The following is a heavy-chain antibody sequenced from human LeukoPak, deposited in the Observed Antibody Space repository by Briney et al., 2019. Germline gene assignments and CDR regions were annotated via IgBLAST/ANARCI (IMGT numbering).Heavy chain of an antibody. V-gene: IGHV3-53*01. CDR3: ARSLRVRGVPDYMDV. J-gene: IGHJ6*03. D-gene: IGHD3-10*01. CDR2: IYKSAIT. CDR1: GFTVSSNY. Sequence: GGSLRLSCAASGFTVSSNYMTWVRQAPGKGLEWLSVIYKSAITYYADTVRGRFTISRDNSKNTLYLQMNSLRAEDTAVYYCARSLRVRGVPDYMDVWGKGTTVTISS.